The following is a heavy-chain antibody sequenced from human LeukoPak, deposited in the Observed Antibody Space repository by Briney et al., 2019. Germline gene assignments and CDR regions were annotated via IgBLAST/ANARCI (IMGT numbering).Heavy chain of an antibody. CDR2: IKQDGREK. Sequence: GGSLRLSCAASGFTFSSYWVSWVRHAPGKGREWVTNIKQDGREKFHVDSVEGRFHISRENAKNSLYPQMHTQRAEDAAVYHYARESSAWYAPFDYWGQGTLVTVSS. CDR3: ARESSAWYAPFDY. J-gene: IGHJ4*02. D-gene: IGHD6-19*01. CDR1: GFTFSSYW. V-gene: IGHV3-7*01.